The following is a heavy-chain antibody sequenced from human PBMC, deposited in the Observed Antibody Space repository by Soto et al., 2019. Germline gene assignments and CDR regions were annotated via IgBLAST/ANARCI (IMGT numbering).Heavy chain of an antibody. CDR2: INHSGST. J-gene: IGHJ4*02. CDR1: GGSFSGYY. Sequence: QVQLQQWGAGLLKPSETLSLTCAVYGGSFSGYYWSWIRQPPGKGLEWIGEINHSGSTNYNPSLKSRVTISVYTSKNQFSLKLSSVTAADTAVYYCARGTTVTVDDWGQGTLVTVSS. D-gene: IGHD4-17*01. V-gene: IGHV4-34*01. CDR3: ARGTTVTVDD.